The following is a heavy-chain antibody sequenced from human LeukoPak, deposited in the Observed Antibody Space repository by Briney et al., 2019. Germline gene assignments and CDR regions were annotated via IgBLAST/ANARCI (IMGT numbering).Heavy chain of an antibody. CDR2: ISWNSGSI. CDR3: AKIRFVGDWSEAFDI. J-gene: IGHJ3*02. CDR1: GFTFDDYA. V-gene: IGHV3-9*01. D-gene: IGHD2-21*02. Sequence: PGGSLRLSCAASGFTFDDYAMHWVRQAPGKGLEWVSGISWNSGSIGYADSVKGGFTISRDNAKNSLYLQMNSLRAEDTALYYCAKIRFVGDWSEAFDIWGQGTMVTVSS.